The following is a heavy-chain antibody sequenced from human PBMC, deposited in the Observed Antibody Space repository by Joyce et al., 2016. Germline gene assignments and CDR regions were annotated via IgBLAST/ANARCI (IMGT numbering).Heavy chain of an antibody. Sequence: QVQLVESGGGVVQPGKSLRLYCAASGFTFSSYAIYWVRQAPGKELEWVSVISYDGSKKYYADTVRGRFTISRDNSKNTLYLQMNSLGADDTAVYYCARLVRGVLVQQDHFDDWGQGTLVTVSS. D-gene: IGHD3-10*01. CDR3: ARLVRGVLVQQDHFDD. CDR1: GFTFSSYA. V-gene: IGHV3-30-3*01. CDR2: ISYDGSKK. J-gene: IGHJ4*02.